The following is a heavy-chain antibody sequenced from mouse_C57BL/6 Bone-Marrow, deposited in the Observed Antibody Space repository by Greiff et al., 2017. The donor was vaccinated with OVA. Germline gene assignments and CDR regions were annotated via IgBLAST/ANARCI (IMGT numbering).Heavy chain of an antibody. CDR3: ARKLVPSYFDY. J-gene: IGHJ2*01. D-gene: IGHD4-1*01. CDR2: IHPNSGST. V-gene: IGHV1-64*01. Sequence: QVQLQQPGAELVKPGASVKLSCKASGYTFTSYWMHWVKQRPGQGLEWIGMIHPNSGSTNYNEKFKSKATMTVDKSSSTAYMQLSSLTSEDSAVYYCARKLVPSYFDYWGQGTTLTVSS. CDR1: GYTFTSYW.